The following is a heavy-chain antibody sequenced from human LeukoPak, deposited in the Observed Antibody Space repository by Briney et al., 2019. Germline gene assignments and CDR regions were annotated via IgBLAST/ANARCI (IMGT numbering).Heavy chain of an antibody. Sequence: ARGSLRLSCAASGFTFSSYSMNWVRQAPGKGLEWVSSISSSSSYIYYADSVKGRFTISRDNAKNSLYLQMNSLRAEDTAVYYCARDTGPVLRFLEWSTHFDYWGQGTLVTVSS. CDR2: ISSSSSYI. V-gene: IGHV3-21*01. CDR3: ARDTGPVLRFLEWSTHFDY. D-gene: IGHD3-3*01. J-gene: IGHJ4*02. CDR1: GFTFSSYS.